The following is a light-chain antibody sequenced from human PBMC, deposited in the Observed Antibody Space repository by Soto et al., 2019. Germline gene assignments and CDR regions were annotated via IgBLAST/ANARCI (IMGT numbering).Light chain of an antibody. CDR3: QQSYSTPPWT. J-gene: IGKJ1*01. CDR1: QSIVTY. V-gene: IGKV1-39*01. Sequence: DIQMTQSPSSLSASVGDRVTITCRASQSIVTYLNWYLQKPGKAPKLLIYAASNLQSGVPSRFSGSGPGTDFTLTIRSLQTEDFATYFCQQSYSTPPWTFGQGTKGDIK. CDR2: AAS.